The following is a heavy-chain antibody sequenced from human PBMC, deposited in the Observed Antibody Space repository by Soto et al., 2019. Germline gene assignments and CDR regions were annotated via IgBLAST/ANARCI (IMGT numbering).Heavy chain of an antibody. CDR3: ARQPYRNSTSCYPSSNWFDP. CDR2: IYYSGST. V-gene: IGHV4-39*01. J-gene: IGHJ5*02. Sequence: SETLSLTCAVSGGSISSSSDYWCWIRQPPGKGLEWIGSIYYSGSTYYNPSLKSRVTISVDTSKNQFSLKLSSVTAADTPVCYCARQPYRNSTSCYPSSNWFDPWGQGTLVTVSS. CDR1: GGSISSSSDY. D-gene: IGHD2-2*01.